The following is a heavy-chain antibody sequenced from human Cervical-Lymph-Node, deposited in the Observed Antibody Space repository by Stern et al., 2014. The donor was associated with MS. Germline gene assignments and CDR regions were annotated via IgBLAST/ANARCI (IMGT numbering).Heavy chain of an antibody. V-gene: IGHV4-61*02. J-gene: IGHJ4*02. Sequence: QVQLQESGPGLVKPSETLSLTCSVSGGHISSGDFYWSWIRQPAGTGLELMGRTYTCGAAYDHPSLEVRVSISADMSKTQFSLKLTSVTAADTSVYYCARRSGHASPSPAFHSWGQGTLVTVSS. CDR3: ARRSGHASPSPAFHS. D-gene: IGHD5-12*01. CDR1: GGHISSGDFY. CDR2: TYTCGAA.